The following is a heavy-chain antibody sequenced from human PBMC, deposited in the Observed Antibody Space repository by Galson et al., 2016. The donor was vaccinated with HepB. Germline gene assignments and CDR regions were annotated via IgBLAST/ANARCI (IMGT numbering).Heavy chain of an antibody. J-gene: IGHJ4*02. CDR3: ARSRFLVWVFLDY. CDR2: INPNNSDT. D-gene: IGHD3-3*01. CDR1: GCTFTGYQ. Sequence: SVKVSCTASGCTFTGYQMHWVRQAPGQGLEWMGWINPNNSDTNFAQKFQGSVTMTRDTSIRTAYMDLSRLRSDDTAVNYCARSRFLVWVFLDYWGQGSLVTVSS. V-gene: IGHV1-2*04.